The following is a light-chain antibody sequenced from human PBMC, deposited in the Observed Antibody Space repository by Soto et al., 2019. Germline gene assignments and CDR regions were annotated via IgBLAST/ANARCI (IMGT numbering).Light chain of an antibody. CDR3: QQYNEWPGT. CDR1: QSVSSN. V-gene: IGKV3-15*01. Sequence: TPSPATLALSGRDRATRSFRASQSVSSNLAWYQQKPGQAPRLLIYGASTRATGIPARFSGSGSGTQFTLTISSLQSEDFAVYYCQQYNEWPGTFGQGTKVDI. CDR2: GAS. J-gene: IGKJ1*01.